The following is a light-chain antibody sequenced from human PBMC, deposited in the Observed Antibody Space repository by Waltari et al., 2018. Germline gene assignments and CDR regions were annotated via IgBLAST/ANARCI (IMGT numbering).Light chain of an antibody. CDR1: QSVSRT. V-gene: IGKV3-20*01. J-gene: IGKJ1*01. CDR2: GAS. CDR3: QHYVRLPAT. Sequence: EIVLTQSPATLSLSPGERATLPCRASQSVSRTLAWYQQKPGQAPRLLIYGASSRATGIPDRFSGSGSGTDFSLTISRLEPEDFAVYYCQHYVRLPATFGQGTKVEIK.